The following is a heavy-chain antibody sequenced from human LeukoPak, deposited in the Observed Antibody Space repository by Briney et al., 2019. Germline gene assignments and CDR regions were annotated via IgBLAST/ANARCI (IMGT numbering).Heavy chain of an antibody. V-gene: IGHV1-2*02. CDR3: ARGGGEGYFDWSPINWFDP. D-gene: IGHD3-9*01. CDR2: INPNSGGT. Sequence: ASVKVSCKASGYTFTDYYLHWVRQAPGQGLEWMGWINPNSGGTNYAQKFQGRVTMTRDTSISTAYMELSRLRSDDTAVYYCARGGGEGYFDWSPINWFDPWGQGTLVTVSS. CDR1: GYTFTDYY. J-gene: IGHJ5*02.